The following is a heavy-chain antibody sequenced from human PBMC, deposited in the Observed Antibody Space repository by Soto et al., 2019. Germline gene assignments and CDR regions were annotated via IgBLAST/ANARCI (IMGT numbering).Heavy chain of an antibody. Sequence: GESLKISCKCSGYSFSNYWIVLVRQMPGKGLEWMGIIYPGDSDTRYSPSFQGQVTISADKSISTAYLQWSSLKASDTAMYYCARFGLTGNTFDYWGQGTLVTVSS. V-gene: IGHV5-51*01. CDR3: ARFGLTGNTFDY. J-gene: IGHJ4*02. CDR2: IYPGDSDT. D-gene: IGHD7-27*01. CDR1: GYSFSNYW.